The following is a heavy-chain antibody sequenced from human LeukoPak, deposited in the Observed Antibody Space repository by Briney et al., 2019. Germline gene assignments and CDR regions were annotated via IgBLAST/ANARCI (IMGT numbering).Heavy chain of an antibody. CDR1: GFTFSSYA. D-gene: IGHD1-14*01. Sequence: PGGSLRLSCAGSGFTFSSYAMTWVRQAPGKGLEWVSSISGSGGSTYYADSVKGRFTISRDNSKNTLYLQMNSLRAEDTAVYYCAKDVYTSGRPVYWGQGTLVTVSS. CDR2: ISGSGGST. V-gene: IGHV3-23*01. CDR3: AKDVYTSGRPVY. J-gene: IGHJ4*02.